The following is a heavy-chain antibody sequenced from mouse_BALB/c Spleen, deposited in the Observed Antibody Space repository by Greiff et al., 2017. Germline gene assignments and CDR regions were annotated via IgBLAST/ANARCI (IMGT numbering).Heavy chain of an antibody. CDR2: ISSGGST. D-gene: IGHD2-14*01. CDR1: GFTFSSYA. J-gene: IGHJ4*01. V-gene: IGHV5-6-5*01. CDR3: ARKGLGYRSYAMDY. Sequence: EVKVVESGGGLVKPGGSLKLSCAASGFTFSSYAMSWVRQTPEKRLEWVASISSGGSTYYPDSVKGRFTISRDNARNILYLQMSSLRSEDTAMYYCARKGLGYRSYAMDYWGQGTSVTVSS.